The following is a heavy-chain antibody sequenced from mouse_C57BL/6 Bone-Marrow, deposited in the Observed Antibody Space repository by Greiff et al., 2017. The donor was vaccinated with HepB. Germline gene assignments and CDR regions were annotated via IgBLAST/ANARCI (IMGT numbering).Heavy chain of an antibody. CDR1: GFTFSSYA. D-gene: IGHD2-4*01. CDR2: ISDGGSYT. V-gene: IGHV5-4*01. CDR3: ARDRFDYPAWFAY. Sequence: EVKLMESGGGLVKPGGSLKLSCAASGFTFSSYAMSWVRQTPEKRLEWVATISDGGSYTYYPDNVKGRFTIYRDNAKNNLYLQMSHLKSEDTAMYYCARDRFDYPAWFAYWGQGTLVTVSA. J-gene: IGHJ3*01.